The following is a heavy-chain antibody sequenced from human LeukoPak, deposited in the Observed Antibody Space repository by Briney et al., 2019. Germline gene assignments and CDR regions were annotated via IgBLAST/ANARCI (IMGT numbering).Heavy chain of an antibody. J-gene: IGHJ4*02. CDR1: GFTFSRYW. D-gene: IGHD4-11*01. CDR2: INSDGSST. Sequence: GGSLRLSCAASGFTFSRYWMHWVRQAPGKGLVWVSRINSDGSSTSYADSVKGRFTISRDNSKNTLYLQMNSLRAEDTAVYYCARGRDYSNPDYWGQGTLVTVSS. CDR3: ARGRDYSNPDY. V-gene: IGHV3-74*01.